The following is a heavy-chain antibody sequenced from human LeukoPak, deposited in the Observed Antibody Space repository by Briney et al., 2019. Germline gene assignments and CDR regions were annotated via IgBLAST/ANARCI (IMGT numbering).Heavy chain of an antibody. V-gene: IGHV3-11*01. CDR2: ISSSGSTI. CDR1: GFTFSDYY. CDR3: ARLVEMADYYFDY. D-gene: IGHD5-24*01. Sequence: GGSLRLSCAASGFTFSDYYMSWIRQAPGKGLEWVSYISSSGSTIYYADSVKGRSTISRDNAKNSLYLQMNSLRAEDTAVYYCARLVEMADYYFDYWGQGTLVTVSS. J-gene: IGHJ4*02.